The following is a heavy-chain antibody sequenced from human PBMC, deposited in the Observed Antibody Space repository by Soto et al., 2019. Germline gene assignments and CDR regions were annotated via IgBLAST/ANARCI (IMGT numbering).Heavy chain of an antibody. CDR1: GFTFSSYA. V-gene: IGHV3-30-3*01. CDR3: ARDLISRCSGGSCYPFDY. J-gene: IGHJ4*02. Sequence: QVQLVESGGGVVQPGRCLRLSCAASGFTFSSYAMHWVRQAPGKGLEWVAVISYDGSNKYYADSVKGRFTISRDNSKNTLYLQMNSLRAEDTAVYYCARDLISRCSGGSCYPFDYWGQGTLVTVS. CDR2: ISYDGSNK. D-gene: IGHD2-15*01.